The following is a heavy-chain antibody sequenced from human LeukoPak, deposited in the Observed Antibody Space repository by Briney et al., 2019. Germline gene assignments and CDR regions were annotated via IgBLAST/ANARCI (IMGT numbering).Heavy chain of an antibody. D-gene: IGHD3-22*01. CDR1: GYTFTSYG. J-gene: IGHJ4*02. Sequence: ASVKVSCKASGYTFTSYGISWVRQAPGQGLEWMGWISAYNGNTNYAQKLQGRVTMTKDTSTRKDYMELRSLRSDDTAVYYCARGPVVSQIDYWGQGTLVTVSS. V-gene: IGHV1-18*01. CDR2: ISAYNGNT. CDR3: ARGPVVSQIDY.